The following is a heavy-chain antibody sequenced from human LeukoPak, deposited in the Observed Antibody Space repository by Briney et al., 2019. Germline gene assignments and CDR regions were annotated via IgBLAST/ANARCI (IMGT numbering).Heavy chain of an antibody. V-gene: IGHV3-15*01. CDR1: GFTFSNAW. Sequence: PGGSLRLSCAASGFTFSNAWMSWVRQAPGKGLEWVGRIKSKTDGGTTDYAAPVKGRFTISGDDSKNTLYLQMNSLKTEDTAVYYCTTDPGIVGATPFDYWGQGTLVTVSS. CDR3: TTDPGIVGATPFDY. CDR2: IKSKTDGGTT. J-gene: IGHJ4*02. D-gene: IGHD1-26*01.